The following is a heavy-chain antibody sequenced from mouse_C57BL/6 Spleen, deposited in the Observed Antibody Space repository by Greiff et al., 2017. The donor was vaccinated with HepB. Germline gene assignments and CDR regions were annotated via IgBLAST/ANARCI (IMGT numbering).Heavy chain of an antibody. D-gene: IGHD2-1*01. CDR1: GYTFTSYW. CDR2: IDPSDSYT. Sequence: QVQLQQPGAELVIPGASVKLSCKASGYTFTSYWMHWVKQRPGQGLEWIGEIDPSDSYTNYNQKFKGKSTLTVDKSSSTAYMQLSSLTSEDSAVYYCAGYGTDFDYWGEVTTLTVSS. J-gene: IGHJ2*01. V-gene: IGHV1-69*01. CDR3: AGYGTDFDY.